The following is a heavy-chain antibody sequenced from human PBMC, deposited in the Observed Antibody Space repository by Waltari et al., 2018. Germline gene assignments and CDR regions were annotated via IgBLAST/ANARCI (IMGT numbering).Heavy chain of an antibody. CDR3: AKDKYDILTGSDAFDI. D-gene: IGHD3-9*01. V-gene: IGHV3-9*03. CDR1: GFTFDDYA. Sequence: EVQLVESGGGLVQPGRSLRLSCAASGFTFDDYAMHWVRQAPGKGLEWVSGISWNSGSMGYADSVKGRFTISRDNAKNSLYLQMNSLRAEDMALYYCAKDKYDILTGSDAFDIWGQGTMVTVSS. J-gene: IGHJ3*02. CDR2: ISWNSGSM.